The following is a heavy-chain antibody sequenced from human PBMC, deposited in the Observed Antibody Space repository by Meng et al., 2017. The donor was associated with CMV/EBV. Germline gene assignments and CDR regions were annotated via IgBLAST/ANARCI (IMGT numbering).Heavy chain of an antibody. CDR1: GFTFSSYG. D-gene: IGHD2-2*01. CDR3: AREEISDQLLSENWFDP. Sequence: LTCAASGFTFSSYGMHWVRQAPGKGLEWVAFIRYDGTNKYYTDSVKGRFTISRDNSKNTLYLQMNSQRAEDTAVFYCAREEISDQLLSENWFDPWGQGTLVTVSS. J-gene: IGHJ5*02. V-gene: IGHV3-30*02. CDR2: IRYDGTNK.